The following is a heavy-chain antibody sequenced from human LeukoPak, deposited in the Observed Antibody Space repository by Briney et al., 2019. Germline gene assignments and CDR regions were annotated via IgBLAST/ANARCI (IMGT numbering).Heavy chain of an antibody. Sequence: SETLSLTCAVSGYSISSGYYWGWIRQPPGKRLEWIGSIYHSGSTYYNPSLKSRVTISTDTSKNQFSLKLTSVTAADTALYYCARDRYTTPFAYWGQGTLVTVSS. CDR3: ARDRYTTPFAY. D-gene: IGHD2-2*02. V-gene: IGHV4-38-2*02. CDR1: GYSISSGYY. CDR2: IYHSGST. J-gene: IGHJ4*02.